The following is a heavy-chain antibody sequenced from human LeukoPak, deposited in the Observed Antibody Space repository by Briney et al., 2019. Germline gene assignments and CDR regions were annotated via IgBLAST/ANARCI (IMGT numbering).Heavy chain of an antibody. CDR3: AKGDVVAASSSFFDL. D-gene: IGHD2-15*01. CDR1: GCSIRRC. Sequence: AETLSLTCTVSGCSIRRCHERGWPRPTAGSGVGLFYSVSGSSTNYDDSVKSWFTISTDNSKNKLYLQMNSLRAADTAAYYCAKGDVVAASSSFFDLWGRGTLVSVSS. J-gene: IGHJ2*01. CDR2: SVSGSST. V-gene: IGHV3-23*02.